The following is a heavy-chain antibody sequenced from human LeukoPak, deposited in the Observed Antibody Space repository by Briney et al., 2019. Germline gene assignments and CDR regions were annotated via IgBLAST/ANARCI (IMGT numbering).Heavy chain of an antibody. Sequence: PGGSLRLSCAASGFPFSSYAMGWVRQAPRKGLGWVSAITASSGGTYYADSVKGRFTISRDNSKNTLYLQINSLRAEDAAIYYCAKIRFYYDSSFDYWYFDLWGRGTLVTVSS. V-gene: IGHV3-23*01. CDR1: GFPFSSYA. J-gene: IGHJ2*01. CDR3: AKIRFYYDSSFDYWYFDL. D-gene: IGHD3-22*01. CDR2: ITASSGGT.